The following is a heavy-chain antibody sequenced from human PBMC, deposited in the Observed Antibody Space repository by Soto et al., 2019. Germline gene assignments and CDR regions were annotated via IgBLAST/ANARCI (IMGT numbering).Heavy chain of an antibody. D-gene: IGHD6-19*01. V-gene: IGHV6-1*01. J-gene: IGHJ4*02. CDR2: XXXRXNXRX. CDR1: VDSVSSNTAG. Sequence: SQTISLTCAIPVDSVSSNTAGWYWNRTSPSRGLEXLGRXXXRXNXRXDXXXXVKGRITVNPDTSKIHFSLQLNSVTPDDTAVYCCARGVAGSGFGLWGQGPLVTVSS. CDR3: ARGVAGSGFGL.